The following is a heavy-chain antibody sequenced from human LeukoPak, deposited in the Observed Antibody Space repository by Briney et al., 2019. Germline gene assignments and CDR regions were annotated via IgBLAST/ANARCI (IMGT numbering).Heavy chain of an antibody. V-gene: IGHV4-4*09. Sequence: SETLSLTCTVSGGSISSYYWSWIRQPPGKGLEYIGYIYTSGSTNFNPPLKSRVTISVDTSKNQFSLKLSSVTAADTAAYYCARRAAAGTSPFDYWGQGTLVTVSS. CDR1: GGSISSYY. CDR2: IYTSGST. D-gene: IGHD6-13*01. CDR3: ARRAAAGTSPFDY. J-gene: IGHJ4*02.